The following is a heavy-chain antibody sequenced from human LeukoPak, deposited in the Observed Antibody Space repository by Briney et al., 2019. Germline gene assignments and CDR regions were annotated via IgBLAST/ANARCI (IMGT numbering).Heavy chain of an antibody. CDR2: IYYSGST. V-gene: IGHV4-39*07. CDR3: ARYLDIVALGAGGNAFDI. CDR1: GGSISSSSYY. D-gene: IGHD5-12*01. Sequence: SETLSLTCTVSGGSISSSSYYWGWIRQPPGKGLEWIGSIYYSGSTYYNPSLKSRVTISVDKSKNQFSLKLSSVTAADTAVYYCARYLDIVALGAGGNAFDIWGQGTMVTVSS. J-gene: IGHJ3*02.